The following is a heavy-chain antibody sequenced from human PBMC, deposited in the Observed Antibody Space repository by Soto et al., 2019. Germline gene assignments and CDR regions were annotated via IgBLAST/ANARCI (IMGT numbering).Heavy chain of an antibody. CDR1: GYTFINYG. CDR2: HNVYNGDI. CDR3: ARDSLGGPLLATIHFDS. V-gene: IGHV1-18*04. J-gene: IGHJ4*02. Sequence: ASVKVSCKASGYTFINYGISCVRQAPGQVPEWLGWHNVYNGDINYSQKFQGRVTMTADTSTSTAYMELRRLTSDDTAVYYCARDSLGGPLLATIHFDSWGPGTLVTVSA. D-gene: IGHD5-12*01.